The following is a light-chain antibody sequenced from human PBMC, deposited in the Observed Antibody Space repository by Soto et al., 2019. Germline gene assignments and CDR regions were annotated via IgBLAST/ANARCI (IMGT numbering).Light chain of an antibody. CDR3: QQYDNWPQLT. CDR1: QSVGTN. CDR2: GAS. J-gene: IGKJ4*01. V-gene: IGKV3-15*01. Sequence: EIVMTQSPATLSVSPGESATLSCRASQSVGTNLAWYQQKPGQAPGLLISGASTRATGIPARFSGSGSGTEFPLTIGSLQSEDFAIYDWQQYDNWPQLTFGGGTKLEIK.